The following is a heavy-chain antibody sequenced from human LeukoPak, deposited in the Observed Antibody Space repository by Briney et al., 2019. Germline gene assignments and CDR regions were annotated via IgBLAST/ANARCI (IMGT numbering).Heavy chain of an antibody. J-gene: IGHJ4*02. Sequence: GGSLRLSCAASGFTFDDYAMHWVRQAPGKGLEWVSGISWNSGSIGYADSVKGRFTISRDNAKNSLYLQMNSLRAEDTALYYCAKDMYSSGLGPDYWGQGTLVTVSS. CDR2: ISWNSGSI. D-gene: IGHD6-19*01. CDR3: AKDMYSSGLGPDY. V-gene: IGHV3-9*01. CDR1: GFTFDDYA.